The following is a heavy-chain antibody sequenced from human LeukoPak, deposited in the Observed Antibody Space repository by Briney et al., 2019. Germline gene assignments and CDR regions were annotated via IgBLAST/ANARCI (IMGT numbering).Heavy chain of an antibody. CDR1: GYSFNKFG. V-gene: IGHV1-18*01. J-gene: IGHJ5*02. D-gene: IGHD2-21*01. CDR3: VRVGSAYGDPLEFDL. CDR2: ISGYSGKT. Sequence: ASVKVSCKASGYSFNKFGICWVRQAPGQGLEWMGWISGYSGKTDSAQKLQDRVTMTTDNSTSTAYLELRSLRSDDTAVYFCVRVGSAYGDPLEFDLWGQGTLVTVSS.